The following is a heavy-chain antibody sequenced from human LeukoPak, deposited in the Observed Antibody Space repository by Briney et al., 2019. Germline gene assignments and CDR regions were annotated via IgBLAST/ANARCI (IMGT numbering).Heavy chain of an antibody. Sequence: NPSETLSLTCTVSGGSISSYYWSWIRQPPGKGLEWIGYIYYSGSTNYNPSLKSRVTISVDTSKNQFSLKLSSVTAADTAVYYCAREFLTGYYLNWFDPWGQGTLVTVSS. J-gene: IGHJ5*02. CDR1: GGSISSYY. D-gene: IGHD3-9*01. CDR3: AREFLTGYYLNWFDP. CDR2: IYYSGST. V-gene: IGHV4-59*12.